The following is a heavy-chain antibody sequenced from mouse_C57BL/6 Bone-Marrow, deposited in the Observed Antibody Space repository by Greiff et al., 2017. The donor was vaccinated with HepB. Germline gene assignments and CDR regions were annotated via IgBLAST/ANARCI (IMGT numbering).Heavy chain of an antibody. CDR3: ASQLGRAYYYAMDC. CDR2: IWSGGST. V-gene: IGHV2-2*01. J-gene: IGHJ4*01. D-gene: IGHD4-1*02. Sequence: VKLQESGPGLVQPSQSLSITCTVSGFSLTSYGVHWVRQSPGKGLEWLGVIWSGGSTDYNAAFISRLSISKDNSKSQVFFKMNSLQADDTAIYYCASQLGRAYYYAMDCWGQGTSVTVSS. CDR1: GFSLTSYG.